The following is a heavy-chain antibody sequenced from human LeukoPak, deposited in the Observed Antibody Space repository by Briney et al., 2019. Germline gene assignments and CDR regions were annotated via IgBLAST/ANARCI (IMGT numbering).Heavy chain of an antibody. Sequence: PGGSLRLSCAASGFTFSSHAMYWVRQAPGKGLEFVSVISSNGGNTYYPNSVKGRFTISRDNSKNTLYLQMGSLRAEDMAVYYCARVPTYDFWSGYYDYWGQGTLVTVSS. CDR1: GFTFSSHA. V-gene: IGHV3-64*01. CDR3: ARVPTYDFWSGYYDY. D-gene: IGHD3-3*01. J-gene: IGHJ4*02. CDR2: ISSNGGNT.